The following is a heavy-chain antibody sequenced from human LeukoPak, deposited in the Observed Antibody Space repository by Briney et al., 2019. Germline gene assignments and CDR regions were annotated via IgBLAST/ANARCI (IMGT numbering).Heavy chain of an antibody. CDR2: IYHSGST. Sequence: PSETLSLTCAVSGGSISSSNWWSWVRQPPGKGLEWIGEIYHSGSTNYNPSLKSRVTISVDKSKNQFSLKLSSVTAADTAVYYCARGRRFRYYGSVTKGGWFDPWGQGTLVTVSS. J-gene: IGHJ5*02. CDR1: GGSISSSNW. D-gene: IGHD3-10*01. CDR3: ARGRRFRYYGSVTKGGWFDP. V-gene: IGHV4-4*02.